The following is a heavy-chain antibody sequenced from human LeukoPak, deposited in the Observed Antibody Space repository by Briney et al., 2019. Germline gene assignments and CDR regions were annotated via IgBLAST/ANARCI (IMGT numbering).Heavy chain of an antibody. CDR2: ISYDGSNK. Sequence: GRSLRLSCAASGFTFSAYAMHWVRQAPGKGLEWVAVISYDGSNKYYADSVKGRFTISGDKSKDTLYLQMNSLRPEDTAVYYCARGPGPIGGAKNPFDIWGQGTMVTVSS. D-gene: IGHD1-26*01. CDR3: ARGPGPIGGAKNPFDI. CDR1: GFTFSAYA. J-gene: IGHJ3*02. V-gene: IGHV3-30*01.